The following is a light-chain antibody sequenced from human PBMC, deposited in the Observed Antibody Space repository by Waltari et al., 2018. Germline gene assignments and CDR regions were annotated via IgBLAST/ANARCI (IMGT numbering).Light chain of an antibody. J-gene: IGKJ1*01. CDR2: GAS. CDR3: QHHFRLPAT. CDR1: QSISRY. Sequence: SCSASQSISRYFAWYQQKPGQAPRLLLYGASTMATGIPDRFSGSGSGTYFSLTISGLEPEDSAVYYCQHHFRLPATFGQGTKVEIK. V-gene: IGKV3-20*01.